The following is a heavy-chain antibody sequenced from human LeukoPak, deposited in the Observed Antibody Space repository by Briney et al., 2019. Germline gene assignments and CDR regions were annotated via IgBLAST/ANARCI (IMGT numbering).Heavy chain of an antibody. J-gene: IGHJ4*02. Sequence: ASVKVSCKASGGTFSSYTISWVRQAPGQGLEWMGRIIPIFGTANYAQKFQGRVTITTDESTSTAYMELSSLRSEDTAVYYCARDRYCTNGVCYQYYWGQGTLVTVSS. CDR3: ARDRYCTNGVCYQYY. D-gene: IGHD2-8*01. CDR1: GGTFSSYT. V-gene: IGHV1-69*05. CDR2: IIPIFGTA.